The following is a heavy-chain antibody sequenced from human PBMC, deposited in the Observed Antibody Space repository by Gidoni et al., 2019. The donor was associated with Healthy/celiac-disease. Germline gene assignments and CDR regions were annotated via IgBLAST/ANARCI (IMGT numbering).Heavy chain of an antibody. CDR1: GGTFSSYA. CDR2: IIPIFGTA. CDR3: ATLGRVRGVYYYYGMDV. Sequence: QVQLVQSGAEVKKPGSSVKVSCKASGGTFSSYAISWVLQAPGQGLEWMGGIIPIFGTANYAQKFQARVTITADESTSTAYMELSSLRSEDTAVYYCATLGRVRGVYYYYGMDVWGQGTTVTVSS. V-gene: IGHV1-69*01. D-gene: IGHD3-10*01. J-gene: IGHJ6*02.